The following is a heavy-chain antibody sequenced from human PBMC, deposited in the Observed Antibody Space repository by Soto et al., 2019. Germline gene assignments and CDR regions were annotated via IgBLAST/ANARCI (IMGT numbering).Heavy chain of an antibody. J-gene: IGHJ4*02. Sequence: PSETLSLTCGVNADSFSNYYWIWIRQPPGKGLEWIGEIDHSGNTNYSPSLKSRVTMSVDTSKNQFSLRLTSVTAADTAVYYCVGGRGRLVGFDYWGQGTLVTFSS. CDR2: IDHSGNT. D-gene: IGHD1-26*01. CDR1: ADSFSNYY. CDR3: VGGRGRLVGFDY. V-gene: IGHV4-34*01.